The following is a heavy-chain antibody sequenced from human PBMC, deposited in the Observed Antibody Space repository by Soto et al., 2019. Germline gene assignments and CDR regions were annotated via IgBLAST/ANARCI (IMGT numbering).Heavy chain of an antibody. J-gene: IGHJ5*02. CDR1: GGSISSYY. D-gene: IGHD6-19*01. V-gene: IGHV4-59*01. Sequence: SETLSLTCTVSGGSISSYYWSWIRQPPGKGLEWIRYIYYSGSTNYNPSLKSRVTISVDTSKNQFSLKLSSVTAADTAVYYCARSHSSGLPLNWFDPWGQGTLVTVSS. CDR3: ARSHSSGLPLNWFDP. CDR2: IYYSGST.